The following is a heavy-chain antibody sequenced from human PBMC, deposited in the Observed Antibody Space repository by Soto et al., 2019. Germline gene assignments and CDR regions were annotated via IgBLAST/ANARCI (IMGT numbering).Heavy chain of an antibody. D-gene: IGHD3-22*01. Sequence: GGSLRLSCAASGFTFSTYSMNWVLQAPGKGLEWLSYISSTNTIYYGDSVKGRFTISRDNAKNSLYLQMNSLKAEDTGIYYCTTDSYSTMIVVRFDYWGHGTLVTVSS. CDR3: TTDSYSTMIVVRFDY. V-gene: IGHV3-48*01. CDR1: GFTFSTYS. CDR2: ISSTNTI. J-gene: IGHJ4*01.